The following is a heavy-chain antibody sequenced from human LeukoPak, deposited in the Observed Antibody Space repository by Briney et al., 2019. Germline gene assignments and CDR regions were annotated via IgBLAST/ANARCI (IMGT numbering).Heavy chain of an antibody. J-gene: IGHJ6*03. Sequence: GGSLRLSCAASGFTFSSYGMHWVRQAPGKGLEWVAFIRYDGSNKYYADSVKGRFTISRGNSKNTLYLQMNSLRAEDTAVYYCAKDQGQWLGYYYMDVWGKGTTVTVSS. D-gene: IGHD6-19*01. V-gene: IGHV3-30*02. CDR1: GFTFSSYG. CDR2: IRYDGSNK. CDR3: AKDQGQWLGYYYMDV.